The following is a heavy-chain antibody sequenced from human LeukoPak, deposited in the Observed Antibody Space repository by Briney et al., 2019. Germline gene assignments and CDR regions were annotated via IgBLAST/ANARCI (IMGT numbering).Heavy chain of an antibody. CDR3: ARTYYDSSGYYLDY. V-gene: IGHV4-59*01. J-gene: IGHJ4*02. D-gene: IGHD3-22*01. Sequence: SETLSLTCTVSGGSISSYYWSWIRQPPGKGLEWIGYTYYSGSTNYNPSLKSRVTISVDTSKNQFSLKLSSVTAADTAVYYCARTYYDSSGYYLDYWGQGTLVTVSS. CDR1: GGSISSYY. CDR2: TYYSGST.